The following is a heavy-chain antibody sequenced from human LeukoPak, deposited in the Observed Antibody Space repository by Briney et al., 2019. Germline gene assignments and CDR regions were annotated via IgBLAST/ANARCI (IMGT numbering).Heavy chain of an antibody. CDR3: AYYYDSSGYVF. CDR1: GGSISSGGYY. J-gene: IGHJ4*02. V-gene: IGHV4-31*11. Sequence: SQTLSLTCAVSGGSISSGGYYWSWIRQHPGKGLEWIGYIYYSGSTYYNPSLKSRVTISVGTSKNQFSLKLSSVTAADTAVYYCAYYYDSSGYVFWGQGTLVTVSS. CDR2: IYYSGST. D-gene: IGHD3-22*01.